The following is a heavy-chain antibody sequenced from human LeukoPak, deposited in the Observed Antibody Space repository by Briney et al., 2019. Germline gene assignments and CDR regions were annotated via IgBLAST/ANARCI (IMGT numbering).Heavy chain of an antibody. CDR2: IKQDGSEK. CDR1: GFTFSSYW. J-gene: IGHJ6*03. Sequence: PGGSLRLSCAASGFTFSSYWMSWVRQAPGKGLEWVANIKQDGSEKYYVDSVKGRFAISRDNAKNSLYLQMNSLRAEDTAVYYCARLYCSSTSCYTWDYYYYYMDVWGKGTTVTVSS. D-gene: IGHD2-2*02. CDR3: ARLYCSSTSCYTWDYYYYYMDV. V-gene: IGHV3-7*01.